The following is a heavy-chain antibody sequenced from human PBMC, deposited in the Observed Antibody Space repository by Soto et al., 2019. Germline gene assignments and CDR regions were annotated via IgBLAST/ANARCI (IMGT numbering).Heavy chain of an antibody. D-gene: IGHD6-13*01. Sequence: QVQLVQSGAEVKKPGSSVKVSCKASGGTFGIYAITWVRQAPGQGLEWMGGIIAFSDIVNYTQKLQGRVTITADETTSTAYLDLSSRRSDDTAVYYCARSLYSSSWYHSGNSYYYYGMDVWGQGTTVTVSS. J-gene: IGHJ6*02. CDR2: IIAFSDIV. CDR1: GGTFGIYA. V-gene: IGHV1-69*12. CDR3: ARSLYSSSWYHSGNSYYYYGMDV.